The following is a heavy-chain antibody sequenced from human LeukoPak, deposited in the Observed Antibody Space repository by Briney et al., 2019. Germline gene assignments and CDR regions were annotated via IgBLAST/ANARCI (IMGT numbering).Heavy chain of an antibody. J-gene: IGHJ6*03. CDR2: IRYDGSNK. CDR3: AKAGTIAAAGTHYYYYMDV. Sequence: GGSLRLSCAASGFIFSSYGMYWVRQAPGKGLEWVAFIRYDGSNKYYADSVKGRFTISRDNSKNTLYPQMNSLRVEDTAVYYCAKAGTIAAAGTHYYYYMDVWGKGTTVTVSS. V-gene: IGHV3-30*02. D-gene: IGHD6-13*01. CDR1: GFIFSSYG.